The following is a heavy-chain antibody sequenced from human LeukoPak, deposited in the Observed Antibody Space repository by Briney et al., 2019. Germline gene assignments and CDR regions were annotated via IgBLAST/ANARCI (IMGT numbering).Heavy chain of an antibody. Sequence: GGSLRLSCAASGLTVTSNYMSWVRQAPGKGLEWVSIIYGGGDTYYADSVKGRFTISRDNSETTLYLQMNSLGADDTALYYCARTIAQYTNTWLYYYYGLDVWGQGTTVTVSS. D-gene: IGHD6-13*01. CDR3: ARTIAQYTNTWLYYYYGLDV. J-gene: IGHJ6*02. CDR2: IYGGGDT. CDR1: GLTVTSNY. V-gene: IGHV3-53*01.